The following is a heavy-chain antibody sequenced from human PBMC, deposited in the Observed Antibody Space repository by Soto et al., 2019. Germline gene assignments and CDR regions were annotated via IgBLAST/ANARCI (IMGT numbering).Heavy chain of an antibody. V-gene: IGHV1-69*06. Sequence: QVHLVQSGAEVXKXXXXXXXXXKXXXXXXXXFAXXXVRXAXXQGFEWLGGIIPILGPAFYAQKFQGRVTITADKSTSTAYLELTSLTSEDTAVYYCARAAKRYFDYWGQGTLVTVSS. CDR2: IIPILGPA. J-gene: IGHJ4*02. CDR3: ARAAKRYFDY. CDR1: XXXXXXFA.